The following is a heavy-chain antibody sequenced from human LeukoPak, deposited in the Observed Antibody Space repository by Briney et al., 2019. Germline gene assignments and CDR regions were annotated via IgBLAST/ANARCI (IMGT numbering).Heavy chain of an antibody. V-gene: IGHV3-23*01. CDR2: ISGSGGST. J-gene: IGHJ4*02. CDR1: GFTVSSNY. CDR3: AKGAVYRLSGGRAT. D-gene: IGHD2-8*01. Sequence: PGGSLRLSCAASGFTVSSNYMSWVRQAPGKGLEWVSAISGSGGSTYYADSVKGRFTISRDNSKNTLYLQMNSLRAEDTAVYYCAKGAVYRLSGGRATWGQGTLVTVSS.